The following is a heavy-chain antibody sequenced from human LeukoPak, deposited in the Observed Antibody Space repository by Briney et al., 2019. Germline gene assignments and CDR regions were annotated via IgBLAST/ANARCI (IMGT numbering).Heavy chain of an antibody. D-gene: IGHD5-18*01. V-gene: IGHV4-61*01. CDR3: ARGGGIQLWLRGFDY. Sequence: PSETLSLTCTVSGGSVSSGSYYWSWIRQPPGKGLEWIGYIYYSGSTNYNPSLKSRVTISVDTSKNQFSLKLSSVTAADTAVYYCARGGGIQLWLRGFDYWGQGTLVTVSS. CDR1: GGSVSSGSYY. CDR2: IYYSGST. J-gene: IGHJ4*02.